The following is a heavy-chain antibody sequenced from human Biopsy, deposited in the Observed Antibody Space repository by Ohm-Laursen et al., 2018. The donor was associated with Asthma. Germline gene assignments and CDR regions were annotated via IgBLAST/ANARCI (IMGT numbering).Heavy chain of an antibody. CDR2: VHSTGST. D-gene: IGHD6-13*01. CDR1: PGSINDYY. Sequence: SETLSLTCAVSPGSINDYYWNWIRQFPGKGLEWIGDVHSTGSTRFNPSLKSRLTISVDTSVDQVSLKLTSVTAADTAVYYCARATSTWSQSGPHYFDHWGQGTLVTVSS. J-gene: IGHJ4*02. CDR3: ARATSTWSQSGPHYFDH. V-gene: IGHV4-59*01.